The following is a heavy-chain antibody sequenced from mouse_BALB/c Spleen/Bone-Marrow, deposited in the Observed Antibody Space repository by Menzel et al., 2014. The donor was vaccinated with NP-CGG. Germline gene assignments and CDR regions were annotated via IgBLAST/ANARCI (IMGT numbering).Heavy chain of an antibody. CDR1: GFTFSNYW. V-gene: IGHV6-6*02. Sequence: EVQGVESGGGLVQPGGSMKPSCVASGFTFSNYWMNWVRQSPEKGLEWVAEIRLKSNNYATHYAESMKGRFTISRDDSKSSVYLQMNNLRAEDTGIYYCTSMRRRGFAYWGQGTLVTVSA. CDR3: TSMRRRGFAY. J-gene: IGHJ3*01. CDR2: IRLKSNNYAT. D-gene: IGHD2-3*01.